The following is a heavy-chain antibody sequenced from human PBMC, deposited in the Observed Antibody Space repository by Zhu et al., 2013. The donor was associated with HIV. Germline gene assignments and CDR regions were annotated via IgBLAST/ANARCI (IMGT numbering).Heavy chain of an antibody. D-gene: IGHD1-1*01. Sequence: QVQLVQSGAEVKKPGASVKVSCKASGYTFTDYYIHWVRQAPGQGLQWMGWIKPNGGGTYYAQRFQGRVTVTRDTSISTAFMELSRLTSDDTAVYYCSRESNSRIDYWGQGTLVTVSS. J-gene: IGHJ4*02. CDR3: SRESNSRIDY. CDR1: GYTFTDYY. V-gene: IGHV1-2*02. CDR2: IKPNGGGT.